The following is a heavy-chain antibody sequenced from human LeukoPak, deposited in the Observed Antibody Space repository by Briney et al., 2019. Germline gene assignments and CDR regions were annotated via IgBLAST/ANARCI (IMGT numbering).Heavy chain of an antibody. D-gene: IGHD6-19*01. Sequence: GRALRLSCAASGFTFSSYGMHWVRQAPGKGLEWVAVIWYGGSNKYSADSVKGRFTISRDNSKNTLYLQMNSLRAEDPAVYYCTKDLQRYSSGLDAFDIWGQGTMVTVSS. CDR2: IWYGGSNK. CDR3: TKDLQRYSSGLDAFDI. V-gene: IGHV3-30*18. J-gene: IGHJ3*02. CDR1: GFTFSSYG.